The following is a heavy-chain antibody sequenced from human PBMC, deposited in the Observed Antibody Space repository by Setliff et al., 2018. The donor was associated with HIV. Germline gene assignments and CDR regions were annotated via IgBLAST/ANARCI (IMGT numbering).Heavy chain of an antibody. V-gene: IGHV4-34*01. CDR3: VRGYCSSTTCYEDYYYMDV. Sequence: PSETLSLTCAVYGGSFSGYYWSWIRQPPGKGLEWIGEITHRGITIYNPSLKARVTLSVDMSKNQVFLRLSSVTAADTAVYYCVRGYCSSTTCYEDYYYMDVWGKGSTVTVSS. CDR1: GGSFSGYY. D-gene: IGHD2-2*01. CDR2: ITHRGIT. J-gene: IGHJ6*03.